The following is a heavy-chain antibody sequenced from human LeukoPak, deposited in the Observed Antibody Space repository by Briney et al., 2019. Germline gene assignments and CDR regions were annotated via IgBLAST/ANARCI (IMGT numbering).Heavy chain of an antibody. D-gene: IGHD3-3*01. CDR1: GFTFSNYG. J-gene: IGHJ6*02. V-gene: IGHV3-30*18. CDR3: AKDRVMNYDFWSGYSAPGMDV. Sequence: GRSLRLSCAASGFTFSNYGMHWVRQAPGKGLEWVAVISFDGRYKSYGDSVKGRFTISRDNSKNMQFLQMNSLRAEDTAVYYCAKDRVMNYDFWSGYSAPGMDVWGQGTTVTVSS. CDR2: ISFDGRYK.